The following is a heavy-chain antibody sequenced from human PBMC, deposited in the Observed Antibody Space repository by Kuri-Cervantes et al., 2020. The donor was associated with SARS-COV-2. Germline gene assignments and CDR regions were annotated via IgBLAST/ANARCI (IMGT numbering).Heavy chain of an antibody. CDR2: INPSGGST. Sequence: ASVKVSCKVSGYTLTELSMHWVRQAPGQGLEWMGIINPSGGSTSYAQKFQGRVTMTRDTSTSTVYMELSSLRSEDTAVYYCARAGDRYYWGQGTLVTVSS. D-gene: IGHD3-10*01. J-gene: IGHJ4*02. CDR3: ARAGDRYY. V-gene: IGHV1-46*01. CDR1: GYTLTELS.